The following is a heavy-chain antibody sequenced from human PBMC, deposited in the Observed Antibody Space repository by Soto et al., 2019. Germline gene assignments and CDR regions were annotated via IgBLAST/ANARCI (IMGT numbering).Heavy chain of an antibody. D-gene: IGHD4-17*01. CDR2: INPNGGGT. J-gene: IGHJ4*02. CDR1: GYTFIGYY. CDR3: SSYGVSSFDY. Sequence: QVQLVQSGAEVKKPGASVKVSCKASGYTFIGYYVHWVRQAPGQGLEWMGWINPNGGGTNYAQNFQGRVTMTRDTSITTAYMELRSLGSYHTALSYCSSYGVSSFDYWGQGTLVTVSS. V-gene: IGHV1-2*02.